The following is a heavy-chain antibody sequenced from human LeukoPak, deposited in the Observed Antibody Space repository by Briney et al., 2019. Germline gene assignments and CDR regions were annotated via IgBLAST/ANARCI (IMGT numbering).Heavy chain of an antibody. CDR1: EFTFRSYS. D-gene: IGHD1-7*01. CDR2: INHDGSEK. CDR3: ARETSENSRYFDY. J-gene: IGHJ4*02. V-gene: IGHV3-7*01. Sequence: GGSLRLSCAASEFTFRSYSMNWVRQAPGKGLEWVANINHDGSEKYYVDSVKGRFTISRDNAKNSLYLQMNSLRAEDMAVYYCARETSENSRYFDYWGQGTLVTVSS.